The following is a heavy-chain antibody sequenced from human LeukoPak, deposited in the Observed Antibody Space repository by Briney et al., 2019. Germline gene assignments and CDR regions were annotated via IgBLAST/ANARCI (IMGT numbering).Heavy chain of an antibody. J-gene: IGHJ4*02. D-gene: IGHD4-17*01. CDR1: GFTFSSYG. CDR2: IWHDGSTK. CDR3: VKDRYGDLDY. Sequence: GGSLRLSCAASGFTFSSYGMHWVRQAPGKGLEWVAIIWHDGSTKYYADSVKGRFIISRDNSKNMLYLQMNSLRAEDTAVYHCVKDRYGDLDYWGQGTLVTVSS. V-gene: IGHV3-30*02.